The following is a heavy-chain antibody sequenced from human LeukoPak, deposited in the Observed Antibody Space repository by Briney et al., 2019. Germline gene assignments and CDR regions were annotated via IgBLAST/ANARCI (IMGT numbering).Heavy chain of an antibody. D-gene: IGHD6-19*01. V-gene: IGHV3-48*01. CDR2: ISSSSRTI. CDR3: ARENRYSSGWYKFYYYYMDV. Sequence: GGSLRLSCAASGFTFSSYRMNWVRQAPGKGLEWVSYISSSSRTIYYADSVKGRFTISRDNAKNSLYLQMNSLRAEDTAVYYCARENRYSSGWYKFYYYYMDVWGKGTTVTVSS. J-gene: IGHJ6*03. CDR1: GFTFSSYR.